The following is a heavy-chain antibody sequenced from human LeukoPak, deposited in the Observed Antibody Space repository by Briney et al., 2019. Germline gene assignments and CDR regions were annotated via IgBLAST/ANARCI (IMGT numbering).Heavy chain of an antibody. CDR1: GFTFSSYG. CDR2: IRYDGSNK. Sequence: GGSLRLSCAASGFTFSSYGMHWVRQAPGKGLEWVAFIRYDGSNKYYADSVKGRFTISRDNSKNTLYLQMNSLRAEDTAVYYCAKDLSGKYSSGWYYFDYWGQGTLVTVSS. CDR3: AKDLSGKYSSGWYYFDY. J-gene: IGHJ4*02. V-gene: IGHV3-30*02. D-gene: IGHD6-19*01.